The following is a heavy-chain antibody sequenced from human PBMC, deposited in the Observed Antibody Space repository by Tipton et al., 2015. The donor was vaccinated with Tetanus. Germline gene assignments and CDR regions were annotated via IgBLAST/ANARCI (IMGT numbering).Heavy chain of an antibody. D-gene: IGHD2-2*01. Sequence: TLSLTCTVSGGSISSGDYYWSWIRQPPGKGLEWIGYIYYSGSTYYNPSLKSRVTISVDTSKNQFSLKLSSVTAADTAVYYCARVCRSCNSTSCYGGWFDPWGQGTLVTVSS. CDR2: IYYSGST. CDR3: ARVCRSCNSTSCYGGWFDP. V-gene: IGHV4-30-4*01. CDR1: GGSISSGDYY. J-gene: IGHJ5*02.